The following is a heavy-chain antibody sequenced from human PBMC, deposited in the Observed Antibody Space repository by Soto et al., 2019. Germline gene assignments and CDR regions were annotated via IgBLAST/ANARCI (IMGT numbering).Heavy chain of an antibody. CDR3: ARALRGDSSGWYGHYGMDV. Sequence: QVQLVQSGAEVKKPGSSVKVSCKASGGTFSSYAISWVRQAPGQGLEWMGGIIPIFGTANYAQKFQGRVTITADESTSTAYMELSSLRSEDTAVYYCARALRGDSSGWYGHYGMDVWGQGTTVTVSS. CDR1: GGTFSSYA. V-gene: IGHV1-69*01. J-gene: IGHJ6*02. CDR2: IIPIFGTA. D-gene: IGHD6-19*01.